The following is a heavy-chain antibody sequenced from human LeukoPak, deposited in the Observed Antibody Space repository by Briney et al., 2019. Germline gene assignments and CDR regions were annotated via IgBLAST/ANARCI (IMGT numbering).Heavy chain of an antibody. CDR3: AKHQNKGFDY. CDR1: GFTFASYA. V-gene: IGHV3-23*01. Sequence: GGSLRLSCAASGFTFASYAMSWVRQAPGKGLEWVSIISGSGGSTYYVDSVKGRFTISRDNSKNTLYLQMNSLRAEDTAIYYCAKHQNKGFDYWGQGTLVTVSS. CDR2: ISGSGGST. J-gene: IGHJ4*02.